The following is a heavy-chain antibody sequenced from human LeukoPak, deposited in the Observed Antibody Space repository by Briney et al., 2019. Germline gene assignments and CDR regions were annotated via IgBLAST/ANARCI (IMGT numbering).Heavy chain of an antibody. CDR1: GGSFSGYY. Sequence: PSETLSLTCAVYGGSFSGYYWSWIRQPPGKGLEWIGEINHSGSTNYNPSLKSRVTISVDTSKDQFSLKLSSVTAADTAVYYCAVADRWLQFLGYFDYWGQGTLVTVSS. CDR2: INHSGST. J-gene: IGHJ4*02. CDR3: AVADRWLQFLGYFDY. D-gene: IGHD5-24*01. V-gene: IGHV4-34*01.